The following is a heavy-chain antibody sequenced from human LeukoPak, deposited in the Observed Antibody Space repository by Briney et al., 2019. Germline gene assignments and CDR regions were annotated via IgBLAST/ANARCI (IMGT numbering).Heavy chain of an antibody. Sequence: GRSLRLPFAASGFTFSSYAMHWVRQAPGKGLEWVAVISYDGSNKYYADSVTGRFTISRDNSKNTLYLQMNSLRAEDTAVYYCARDLYSSGWYGVDYWGQGNLVTVSS. D-gene: IGHD6-19*01. CDR2: ISYDGSNK. CDR3: ARDLYSSGWYGVDY. J-gene: IGHJ4*02. CDR1: GFTFSSYA. V-gene: IGHV3-30*04.